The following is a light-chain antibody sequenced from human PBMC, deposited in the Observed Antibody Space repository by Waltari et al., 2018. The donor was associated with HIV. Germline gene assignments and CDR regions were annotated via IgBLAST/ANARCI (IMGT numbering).Light chain of an antibody. Sequence: QSALTQPASVSGSPGQPITISCTAPSSPVGNYNYVYWYQPHPGKAPKLMIYDVSKRPSGVSNRFSGSKSGNTASLTISGLQAEDEADYYCCSYAGSSTFVFGTGTKVTVL. V-gene: IGLV2-23*02. CDR1: SSPVGNYNY. CDR3: CSYAGSSTFV. CDR2: DVS. J-gene: IGLJ1*01.